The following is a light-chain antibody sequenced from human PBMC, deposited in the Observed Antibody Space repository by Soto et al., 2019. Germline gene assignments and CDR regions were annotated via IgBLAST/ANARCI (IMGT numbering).Light chain of an antibody. CDR3: QQYYSTPLT. J-gene: IGKJ4*01. V-gene: IGKV4-1*01. CDR1: QSVLYSSNNKNY. Sequence: DIVMTQSPDSLAVSLGERATINCKSSQSVLYSSNNKNYLAWYQQKPGQPPKLLIYWASTRESGVPDRFSGSGSATDFTLTISSLQAEDVAVYYCQQYYSTPLTFSGGTKLEIK. CDR2: WAS.